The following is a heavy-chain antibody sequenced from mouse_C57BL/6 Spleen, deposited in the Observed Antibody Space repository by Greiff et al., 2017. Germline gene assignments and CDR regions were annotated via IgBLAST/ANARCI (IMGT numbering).Heavy chain of an antibody. J-gene: IGHJ1*03. CDR2: IDPSDSYT. CDR3: ARGGVTTVVDWCFDV. CDR1: GYTFTSYW. Sequence: QVQLKQPGAELVMPGASVKLSCKASGYTFTSYWMHWVKQRPGQGLEWIGEIDPSDSYTTYNQKFQGKSTLTVDKSSSPSYMQLRSLTSEDSAVYYCARGGVTTVVDWCFDVWGTGTTVTVSA. D-gene: IGHD1-1*01. V-gene: IGHV1-69*01.